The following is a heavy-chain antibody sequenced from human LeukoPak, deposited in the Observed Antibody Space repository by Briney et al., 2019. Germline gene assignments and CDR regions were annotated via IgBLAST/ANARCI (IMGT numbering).Heavy chain of an antibody. Sequence: PGGSLRLSCAASGFTFRTYWMHWVRQAPGKGLEWVSAISGSGGSTYYADSVKGRFTISRDNSKNTLYLQMNSLRAEDTAVYYCAKDPRNSGYYLSGYFDYWGQGTLVTVSS. V-gene: IGHV3-23*01. D-gene: IGHD3-22*01. J-gene: IGHJ4*02. CDR2: ISGSGGST. CDR3: AKDPRNSGYYLSGYFDY. CDR1: GFTFRTYW.